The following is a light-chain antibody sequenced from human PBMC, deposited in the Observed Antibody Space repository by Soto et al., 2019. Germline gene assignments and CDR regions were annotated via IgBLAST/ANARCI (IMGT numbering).Light chain of an antibody. CDR3: QQYQTYST. CDR2: DAS. V-gene: IGKV1-5*01. CDR1: QSIRSL. J-gene: IGKJ5*01. Sequence: DIQMTQSSSTLSASVGDRVTITCRASQSIRSLLAWYQQKPGKAPKVLIYDASSLGSGVPSRFSGSGSGTEFTLTISSLQPDDFATYFCQQYQTYSTFGQGTRLDIK.